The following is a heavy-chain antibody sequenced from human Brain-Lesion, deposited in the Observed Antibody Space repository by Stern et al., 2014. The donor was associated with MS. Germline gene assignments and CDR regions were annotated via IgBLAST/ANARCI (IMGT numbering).Heavy chain of an antibody. Sequence: VQLVESGPGLVKPSQTLSLSCTVSGGSISSGGYYWSWIRQPAGKGLEWIGRIFNSGSTSYNPSLKGRVPISIAPSKNQFSLRLNPMTAADTAVYYCARGRVVPGFQYYATDVWGQGTTVIVSS. V-gene: IGHV4-61*02. D-gene: IGHD2-2*01. CDR2: IFNSGST. CDR3: ARGRVVPGFQYYATDV. J-gene: IGHJ6*02. CDR1: GGSISSGGYY.